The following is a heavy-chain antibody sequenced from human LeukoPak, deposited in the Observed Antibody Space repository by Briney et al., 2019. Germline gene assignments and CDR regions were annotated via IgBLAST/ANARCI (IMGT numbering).Heavy chain of an antibody. CDR2: IYYSGST. CDR3: AGWNLDWFDP. J-gene: IGHJ5*02. V-gene: IGHV4-59*01. Sequence: SETLSLTCTVSGGSISSYYWSWIRQPPGKGLEWIGYIYYSGSTNYNPSLKSRVTISVDTSKNQFSLKLSSVTAADTAVYYCAGWNLDWFDPWGRGTLVTVSS. D-gene: IGHD1-7*01. CDR1: GGSISSYY.